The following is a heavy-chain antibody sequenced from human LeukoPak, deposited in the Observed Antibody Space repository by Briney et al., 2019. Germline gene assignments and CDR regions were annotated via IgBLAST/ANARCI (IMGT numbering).Heavy chain of an antibody. CDR2: IYYSGST. Sequence: SETLSLTCTVSGGSISSSSYYWGWIRQPPGKGLEWIGSIYYSGSTYYNPSLKSRVTISVDTSKNQFSLKLSSVTAADTAVYYCARAGLPGDAFDIWGQGTMVTVSS. D-gene: IGHD2-21*02. V-gene: IGHV4-39*07. CDR3: ARAGLPGDAFDI. CDR1: GGSISSSSYY. J-gene: IGHJ3*02.